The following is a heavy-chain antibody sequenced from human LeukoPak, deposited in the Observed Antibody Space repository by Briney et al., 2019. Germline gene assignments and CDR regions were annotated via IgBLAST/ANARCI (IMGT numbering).Heavy chain of an antibody. CDR3: ASCSSTNSGYGYYYFDY. Sequence: ASVKVSCKASGYTFIRYYMHWVRQAPGQGLEWMGWINANSGGTNYAQNFQGRVTMTRDTSISTAYMELSRLRSDDTAVYYCASCSSTNSGYGYYYFDYWGQGTLVTVSS. J-gene: IGHJ4*02. D-gene: IGHD5-12*01. CDR1: GYTFIRYY. V-gene: IGHV1-2*02. CDR2: INANSGGT.